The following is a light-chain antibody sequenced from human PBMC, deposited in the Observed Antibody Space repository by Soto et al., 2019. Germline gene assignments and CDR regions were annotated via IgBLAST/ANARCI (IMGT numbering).Light chain of an antibody. CDR3: QQYNSYSSGT. Sequence: DIQMTQSPSTRSASVGDRVTITSRASQSIDSWLAWYQQKPGKAPNLLIYKASSLESGVPSRFSGSGSGTEFTLTISSLQPDDFATYYCQQYNSYSSGTFGQGTKVDIK. CDR1: QSIDSW. CDR2: KAS. V-gene: IGKV1-5*03. J-gene: IGKJ1*01.